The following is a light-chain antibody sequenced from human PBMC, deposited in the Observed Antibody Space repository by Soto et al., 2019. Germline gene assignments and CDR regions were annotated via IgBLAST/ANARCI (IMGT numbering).Light chain of an antibody. J-gene: IGKJ4*01. CDR1: QSVSGSY. CDR3: QQYGDSPLT. Sequence: ENVLTQSPGTLSLSPGERATLSCRASQSVSGSYLAWYQQKPGQAPRLLIYAASSRATGIPDRISGSASGTDFTLTISRLEPEDFAVYHCQQYGDSPLTFGGGTKVDIK. V-gene: IGKV3-20*01. CDR2: AAS.